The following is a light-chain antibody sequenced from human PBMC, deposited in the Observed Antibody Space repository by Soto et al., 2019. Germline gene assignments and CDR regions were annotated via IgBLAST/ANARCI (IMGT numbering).Light chain of an antibody. CDR2: AAS. J-gene: IGKJ3*01. V-gene: IGKV1-39*01. CDR1: QRISSY. CDR3: QQGFSPPSA. Sequence: DIQMTQSPSSLSASVGDRVTITCRASQRISSYLNWYQQKPGKAPKLLIYAASSLQSGVPSRFRGSSSGTDFTLTISSLQPEDFATYYCQQGFSPPSAFAPGTKVDI.